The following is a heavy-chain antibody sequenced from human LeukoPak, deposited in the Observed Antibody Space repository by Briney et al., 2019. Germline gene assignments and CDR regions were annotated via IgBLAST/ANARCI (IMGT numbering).Heavy chain of an antibody. J-gene: IGHJ3*02. CDR2: FYSGGTT. CDR1: GFTVNSNY. V-gene: IGHV3-53*01. CDR3: ARDLPHTWGLGI. D-gene: IGHD3/OR15-3a*01. Sequence: GGSLRLSCAASGFTVNSNYMNWVRQAPGKGLEWVSAFYSGGTTYYADSVKGRFTISSDNSKNTLYLQMNSLRAEDTAVYYCARDLPHTWGLGIWGQGTMVTVSS.